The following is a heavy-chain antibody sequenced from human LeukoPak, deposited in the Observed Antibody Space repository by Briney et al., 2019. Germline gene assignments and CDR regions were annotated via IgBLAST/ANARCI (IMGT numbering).Heavy chain of an antibody. J-gene: IGHJ4*02. Sequence: GGSLRLSCAASGFTFSSYWMHWVRQAPGKGLVWVSRINSDGSSTSYADSVKGRFTISRDNAKNSLYLQMNSLRAEDSAVYYCARYCTFRTCSGTKFDSWGQGTLVTVSS. CDR1: GFTFSSYW. D-gene: IGHD1-1*01. CDR2: INSDGSST. CDR3: ARYCTFRTCSGTKFDS. V-gene: IGHV3-74*01.